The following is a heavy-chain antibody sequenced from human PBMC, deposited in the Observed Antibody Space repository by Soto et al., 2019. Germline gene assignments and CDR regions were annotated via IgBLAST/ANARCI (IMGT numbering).Heavy chain of an antibody. CDR3: VATDPDCSGGSCYFIDY. J-gene: IGHJ4*02. CDR2: ICGCAGKT. V-gene: IGHV3-23*01. D-gene: IGHD2-15*01. CDR1: GFTFSLYT. Sequence: PGGSLRLSCAASGFTFSLYTMGGVRQAPGKGLEWVSGICGCAGKTFYADSVKGRFTISRDNSKNTLYLQMNSLRAEDTAVYYCVATDPDCSGGSCYFIDYWGQGTLVTVSS.